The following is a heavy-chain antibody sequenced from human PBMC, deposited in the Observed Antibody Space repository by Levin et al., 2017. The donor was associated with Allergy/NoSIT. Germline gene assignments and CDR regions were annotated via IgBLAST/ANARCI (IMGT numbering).Heavy chain of an antibody. CDR1: GGSMSSSGYY. CDR3: ARRGNQMPHDAFDL. V-gene: IGHV4-39*01. D-gene: IGHD1-14*01. CDR2: IYNSGST. Sequence: SETLSLTCTVSGGSMSSSGYYWLWIRQPPGKGLEWIGSIYNSGSTYYNPSLKSRVTISADTSKNQFSLNLSSVTAADTAVYYCARRGNQMPHDAFDLWGQGTMVTVSS. J-gene: IGHJ3*01.